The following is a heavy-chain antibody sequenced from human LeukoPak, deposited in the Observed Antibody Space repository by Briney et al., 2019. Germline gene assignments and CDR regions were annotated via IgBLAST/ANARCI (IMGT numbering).Heavy chain of an antibody. J-gene: IGHJ4*02. CDR3: ARHGSRGYTYGHLFDF. CDR1: GFTFSGYS. D-gene: IGHD5-18*01. CDR2: IYYSGNT. V-gene: IGHV4-59*08. Sequence: PGVSLRLSCLVSGFTFSGYSMNWVRQAPGKGLEWIGYIYYSGNTNYNPSLKSRVTISVDTSKNQFSLRLRSVTAADTAVYYCARHGSRGYTYGHLFDFWGRGTLVTVSS.